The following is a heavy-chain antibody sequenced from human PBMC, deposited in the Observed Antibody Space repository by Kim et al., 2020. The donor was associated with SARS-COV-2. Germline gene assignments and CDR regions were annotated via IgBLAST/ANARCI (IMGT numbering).Heavy chain of an antibody. CDR1: GGTFSSYA. Sequence: SVKVSCKASGGTFSSYAISWVRQAPGQGLEWMGGIIPIFGTANYAQKFQGRVTITADESTSTAYMELSSLRSEDTAVYYCARELGYYYDSSGYQTSGGKFDPWGQGTLVTVSS. CDR2: IIPIFGTA. J-gene: IGHJ5*02. CDR3: ARELGYYYDSSGYQTSGGKFDP. V-gene: IGHV1-69*13. D-gene: IGHD3-22*01.